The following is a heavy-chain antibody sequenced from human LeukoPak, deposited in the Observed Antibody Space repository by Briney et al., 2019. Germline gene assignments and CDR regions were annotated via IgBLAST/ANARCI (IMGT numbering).Heavy chain of an antibody. Sequence: VGSLRLSRAPSGFTFSGYGMHWGREAPGKGRGWGGVIWYDGSKKYYADSVKGRFTTSTDNSKNTLYLQMNSLRAEDTAVYYCARELVDTAIGTLDYWGQGTLVTVSS. V-gene: IGHV3-33*01. CDR3: ARELVDTAIGTLDY. J-gene: IGHJ4*02. CDR2: IWYDGSKK. D-gene: IGHD5-18*01. CDR1: GFTFSGYG.